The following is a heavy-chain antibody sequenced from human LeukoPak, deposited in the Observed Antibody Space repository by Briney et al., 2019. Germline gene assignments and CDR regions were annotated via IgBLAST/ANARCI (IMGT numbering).Heavy chain of an antibody. CDR1: GFTFSSYA. D-gene: IGHD6-13*01. CDR3: ASKAAAAGPFDP. J-gene: IGHJ5*02. V-gene: IGHV3-11*01. Sequence: GGSLRLSCAASGFTFSSYAMSWIRQAPGKGLEWVSYISSSGSTIYYADSVKGRFTISRDNAKNSLYLQMNSLRAEDTAVYYCASKAAAAGPFDPWGQGTLVTVSS. CDR2: ISSSGSTI.